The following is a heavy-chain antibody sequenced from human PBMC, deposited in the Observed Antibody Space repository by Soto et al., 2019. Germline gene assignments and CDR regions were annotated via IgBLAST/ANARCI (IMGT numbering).Heavy chain of an antibody. J-gene: IGHJ4*02. CDR3: AKSRVCIGAIVTLLDS. V-gene: IGHV3-23*01. CDR1: GFTFSSYA. CDR2: ISNNGDTA. Sequence: EVQLLESGGGLVQPGGSLTLSCATSGFTFSSYAMVWVRQAAEKGLEWVASISNNGDTAYYADSVKGRFTISRGNSENTLYLQMNGMRADDTALYCAKSRVCIGAIVTLLDSWGPGTQVTVSS. D-gene: IGHD2-21*01.